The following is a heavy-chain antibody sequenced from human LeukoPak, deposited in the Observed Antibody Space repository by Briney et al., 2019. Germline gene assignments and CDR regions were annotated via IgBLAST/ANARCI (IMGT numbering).Heavy chain of an antibody. V-gene: IGHV1-18*01. Sequence: ASVKVSCKASGYTFTSYGISWVRQAPGQGLEWMGWISAYNGNTNYAQKLQGRVTMTTDTSTSTAYMELRSLRSDDTAVYYCVRDRVYYDSSGSYFDYWGQGTLVTVSS. CDR1: GYTFTSYG. J-gene: IGHJ4*02. CDR3: VRDRVYYDSSGSYFDY. D-gene: IGHD3-22*01. CDR2: ISAYNGNT.